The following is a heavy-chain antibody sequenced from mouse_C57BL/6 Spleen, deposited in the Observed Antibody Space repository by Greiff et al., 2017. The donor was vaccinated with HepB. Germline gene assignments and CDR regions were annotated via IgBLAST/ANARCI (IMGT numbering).Heavy chain of an antibody. Sequence: EVQLQQSVAELVRPGASVKLSCTASGFNIKNTYMHWVKQRPEQGLEWIGRIDPANGNTKYAPKFQGKATITADTSSNTAYLQLSSLTSEDTAIYYCASYYYGSSSWFAYWGQGTLVTVSA. D-gene: IGHD1-1*01. CDR1: GFNIKNTY. CDR2: IDPANGNT. V-gene: IGHV14-3*01. J-gene: IGHJ3*01. CDR3: ASYYYGSSSWFAY.